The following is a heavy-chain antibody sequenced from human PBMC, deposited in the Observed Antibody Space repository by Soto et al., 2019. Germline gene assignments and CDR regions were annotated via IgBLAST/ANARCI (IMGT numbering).Heavy chain of an antibody. J-gene: IGHJ6*03. CDR2: IYYSGST. Sequence: PSETLSLTCAVSGYSISSSYYWSWIRQPPGKGLEWIGYIYYSGSTNYNPSLKSRVTISVDTSKNQFSLKLSSVTAADTAVYYCARTDYGDSRGYYYYMDVWGKGTTVTVSS. D-gene: IGHD4-17*01. V-gene: IGHV4-59*08. CDR1: GYSISSSYY. CDR3: ARTDYGDSRGYYYYMDV.